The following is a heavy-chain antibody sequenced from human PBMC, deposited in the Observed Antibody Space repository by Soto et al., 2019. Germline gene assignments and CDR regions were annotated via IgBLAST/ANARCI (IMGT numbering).Heavy chain of an antibody. J-gene: IGHJ4*02. CDR3: AKDISGSSSGNIDY. CDR2: ISWNSGSI. CDR1: GFTFDDYS. V-gene: IGHV3-9*01. Sequence: HPGGSLRLSCAASGFTFDDYSMHWVRQAPGKGLEWVSGISWNSGSIGYADSVKGRFTISRDNAKNSLYLQMNSLRAEDTALYYCAKDISGSSSGNIDYWGQGTLVTVSS. D-gene: IGHD6-6*01.